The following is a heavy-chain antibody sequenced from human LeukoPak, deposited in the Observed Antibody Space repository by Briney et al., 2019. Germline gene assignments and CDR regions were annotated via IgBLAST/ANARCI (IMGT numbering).Heavy chain of an antibody. J-gene: IGHJ1*01. CDR3: ARAPSEIGGYYPEYFRH. V-gene: IGHV3-74*01. Sequence: PGGSLRLSCVTSGFSFSNYWMNWVRLAPGKGLVWVSRIKSDGSTNYADSVKGRFTISRDNAKNTVPLQMNSLRAEDTGVYYCARAPSEIGGYYPEYFRHWGQGTLVTVSS. CDR1: GFSFSNYW. CDR2: IKSDGST. D-gene: IGHD3-22*01.